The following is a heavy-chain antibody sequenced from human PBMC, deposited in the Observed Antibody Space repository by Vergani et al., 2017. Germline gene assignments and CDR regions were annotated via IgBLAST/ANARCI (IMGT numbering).Heavy chain of an antibody. V-gene: IGHV3-7*01. D-gene: IGHD5-18*01. CDR3: ARDQLWSTMGLFDY. Sequence: VQLVESGGGVVQPGRSLRLSCAASGFTFSSYAMHWVRQAPGKGLEWVANIKQDGSEKYYVDSVKGRFTISRDNAKNSLYLQMNSLRAEDTAVYYCARDQLWSTMGLFDYWGQGTLVTVSS. CDR1: GFTFSSYA. J-gene: IGHJ4*02. CDR2: IKQDGSEK.